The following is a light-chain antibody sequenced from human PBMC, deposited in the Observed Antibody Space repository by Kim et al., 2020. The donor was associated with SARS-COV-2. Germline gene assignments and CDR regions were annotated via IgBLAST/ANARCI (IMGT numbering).Light chain of an antibody. J-gene: IGLJ1*01. CDR2: QDS. CDR3: QAWDSSTYNYV. CDR1: KLGDKY. V-gene: IGLV3-1*01. Sequence: PGQTASITCSGDKLGDKYACWYQQKPGQSPVLVIYQDSKRPSGIPERFSGSNSGNTATLTISGTQAMDEADYYCQAWDSSTYNYVFGTGTKVTVL.